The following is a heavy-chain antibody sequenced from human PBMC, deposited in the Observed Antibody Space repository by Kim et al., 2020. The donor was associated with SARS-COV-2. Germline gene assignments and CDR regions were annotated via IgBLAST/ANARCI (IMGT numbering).Heavy chain of an antibody. D-gene: IGHD1-1*01. CDR3: ERYSYYFGMDV. Sequence: SETLSLTWTVSGDSNSRSSYHWGWIRQPPGKGLEWIGTINSGGTTYYNPSLESRVTLSADTSKNHFSLELTSVTAADSAVYYCERYSYYFGMDVWGQGTTVTVSS. CDR2: INSGGTT. V-gene: IGHV4-39*02. CDR1: GDSNSRSSYH. J-gene: IGHJ6*02.